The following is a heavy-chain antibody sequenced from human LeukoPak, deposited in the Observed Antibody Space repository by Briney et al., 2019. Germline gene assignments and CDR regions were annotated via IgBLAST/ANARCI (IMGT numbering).Heavy chain of an antibody. CDR2: INPNSGGT. CDR3: ARSPISMVRGVIPFDY. J-gene: IGHJ4*02. V-gene: IGHV1-2*02. Sequence: ASVTVSCKASGYTFTGYYMHWVRQAPGQGLEWMGWINPNSGGTNYAQKFQGRVTMTRDTSISTAYMELSRLRSDDTAVYYCARSPISMVRGVIPFDYWGQGTLVTVSS. D-gene: IGHD3-10*01. CDR1: GYTFTGYY.